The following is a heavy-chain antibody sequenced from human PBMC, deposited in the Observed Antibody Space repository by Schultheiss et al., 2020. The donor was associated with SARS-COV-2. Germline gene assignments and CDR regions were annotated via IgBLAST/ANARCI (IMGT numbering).Heavy chain of an antibody. CDR1: GFTFSSYS. J-gene: IGHJ6*03. CDR2: ISSSSSYI. V-gene: IGHV3-21*01. CDR3: ARARYSSGWYKYYMDV. D-gene: IGHD6-19*01. Sequence: GGSLRLSCAASGFTFSSYSMNWVRQAPGKGLEWVSSISSSSSYIYYADSVKGRFTISRDNAKNSLYLQMNSLRAEDTAVYYCARARYSSGWYKYYMDVWGKGTTVTVSS.